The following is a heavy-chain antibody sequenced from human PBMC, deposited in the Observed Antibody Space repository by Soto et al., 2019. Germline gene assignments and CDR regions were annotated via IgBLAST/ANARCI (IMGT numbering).Heavy chain of an antibody. J-gene: IGHJ4*02. CDR2: TYSGGNT. Sequence: SLRLSCAASGFTVISNYVSWVRQAPGKGPELVSFTYSGGNTDYADSVKGRFTTSSDNSKNTLYLEMNNLRAEDTAVYYCARAKRGGFDFWGQGTLVTVSS. V-gene: IGHV3-53*01. D-gene: IGHD3-16*01. CDR1: GFTVISNY. CDR3: ARAKRGGFDF.